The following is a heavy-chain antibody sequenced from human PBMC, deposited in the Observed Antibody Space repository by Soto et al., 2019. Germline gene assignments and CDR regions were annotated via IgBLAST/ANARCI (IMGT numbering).Heavy chain of an antibody. CDR2: INPNSGGT. CDR1: GYTFTGYY. D-gene: IGHD6-19*01. V-gene: IGHV1-2*04. J-gene: IGHJ4*02. CDR3: ATSRVSIAVAGETEYYFDY. Sequence: ASVKVSCKASGYTFTGYYMHWVRQAPGQGLEWMGWINPNSGGTNYAQKFQGWVTMTRDTSISTAYMELSRLRSDDTAVYYCATSRVSIAVAGETEYYFDYWGQGTLVTVSS.